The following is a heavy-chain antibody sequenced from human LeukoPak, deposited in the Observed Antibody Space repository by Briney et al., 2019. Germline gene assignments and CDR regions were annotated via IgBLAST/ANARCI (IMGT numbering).Heavy chain of an antibody. CDR2: IRYDGSNK. CDR3: AGVDAAMPDAFDI. D-gene: IGHD5-18*01. Sequence: GGSLRLSCAASGFTFSSYGIHWVRQAPGKGLEWVAFIRYDGSNKYYADSVKGRFTISRDNSKNTLYLQMNSLRAEDTAVYYCAGVDAAMPDAFDIWGQGTTVTVSS. CDR1: GFTFSSYG. J-gene: IGHJ3*02. V-gene: IGHV3-30*02.